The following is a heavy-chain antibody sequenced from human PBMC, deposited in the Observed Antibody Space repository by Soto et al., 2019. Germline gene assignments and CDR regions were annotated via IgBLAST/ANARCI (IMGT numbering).Heavy chain of an antibody. D-gene: IGHD3-10*01. Sequence: QVQLQQWGAGLLKPSETLSLTCAVYGGSFSGYYWSWIRQPPGKGLEWIGGINHSGSTNYNPSLTRRDIISVDTSKNQFSLKLSSVTAADTDVYYCARSRKYYYGAGKTSGADYWGQGTLVTVSS. CDR3: ARSRKYYYGAGKTSGADY. CDR2: INHSGST. V-gene: IGHV4-34*01. J-gene: IGHJ4*02. CDR1: GGSFSGYY.